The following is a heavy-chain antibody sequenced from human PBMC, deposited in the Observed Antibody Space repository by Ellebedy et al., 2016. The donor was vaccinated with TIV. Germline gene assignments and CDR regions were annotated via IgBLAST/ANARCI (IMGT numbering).Heavy chain of an antibody. J-gene: IGHJ3*02. D-gene: IGHD3-22*01. CDR3: ARASYYYESSGYMDAFDM. V-gene: IGHV1-8*01. Sequence: ASVKVSCKTSGYTFTSYDINWVRQAPGQGLEWMGWMNPNSDNTGYAQKFQGRVTMTRNTSTSTAYMELSSLRSEATAVYYCARASYYYESSGYMDAFDMWGQGTMVTVSP. CDR2: MNPNSDNT. CDR1: GYTFTSYD.